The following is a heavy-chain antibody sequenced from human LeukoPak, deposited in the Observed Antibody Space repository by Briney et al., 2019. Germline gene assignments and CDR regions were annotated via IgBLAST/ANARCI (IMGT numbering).Heavy chain of an antibody. CDR3: AKHIYGVVSIQQ. CDR1: GFTFRDAW. J-gene: IGHJ1*01. CDR2: IRSRTDGGTT. Sequence: GGSLRLSCAASGFTFRDAWMTWVRQAPGKGLEWVGRIRSRTDGGTTDYAVSVQGRFTISRDDSKNTLYLQMSSLKTEDTAVYYCAKHIYGVVSIQQWGQGTLVTVSS. D-gene: IGHD3-3*01. V-gene: IGHV3-15*01.